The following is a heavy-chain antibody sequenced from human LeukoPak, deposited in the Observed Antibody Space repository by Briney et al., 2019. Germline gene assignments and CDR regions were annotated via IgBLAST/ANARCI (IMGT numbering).Heavy chain of an antibody. CDR1: GGSISSGGYY. D-gene: IGHD3-22*01. V-gene: IGHV4-31*03. J-gene: IGHJ3*02. CDR3: ARGCEVAVFDI. CDR2: IYYSGST. Sequence: SETLSLTCTVSGGSISSGGYYWSWIRQHPGKGLEWIGYIYYSGSTYYNPSLKSRVTISVDTSKNQFSLKLSSVTAADTAVYYCARGCEVAVFDIWGQGTMVTVSS.